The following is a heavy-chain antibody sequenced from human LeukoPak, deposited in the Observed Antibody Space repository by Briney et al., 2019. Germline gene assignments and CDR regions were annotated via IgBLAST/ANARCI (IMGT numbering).Heavy chain of an antibody. CDR2: IGFDGSGT. CDR1: GFXLSGYW. V-gene: IGHV3-74*01. CDR3: TRVQAGRSGLMDV. J-gene: IGHJ6*02. D-gene: IGHD2-8*02. Sequence: PGGSLRLSCGASGFXLSGYWMHWVRQAPGKGLVWVSRIGFDGSGTTYADSVKGRFTISRDTSKNTLYLQMNSLRDEDAAVYHCTRVQAGRSGLMDVWGRGTTVTVSS.